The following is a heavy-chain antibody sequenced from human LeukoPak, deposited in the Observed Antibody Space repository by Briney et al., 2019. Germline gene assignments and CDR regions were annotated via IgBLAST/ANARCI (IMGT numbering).Heavy chain of an antibody. CDR2: IGLSGADT. J-gene: IGHJ4*02. V-gene: IGHV3-23*01. Sequence: GGSLRLSCAAPAITFSDHAMSWFRQAPGKGLEWVSTIGLSGADTYYADSVKGRFTISKDNSKNTLQMNSPRVEDTAIYYCAKHSGHRYGDSDCWGQGTLVTASP. D-gene: IGHD5-18*01. CDR3: AKHSGHRYGDSDC. CDR1: AITFSDHA.